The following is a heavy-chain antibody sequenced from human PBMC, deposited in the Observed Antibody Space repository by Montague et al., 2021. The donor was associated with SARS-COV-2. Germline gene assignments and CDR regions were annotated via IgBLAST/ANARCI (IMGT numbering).Heavy chain of an antibody. CDR2: ISYIGIT. CDR3: ANFRRTQLLFGTLYYGMDV. J-gene: IGHJ6*02. CDR1: RRSISSYY. V-gene: IGHV4-59*01. Sequence: SETLSLTCTVARRSISSYYRRRTGEPTSRRLQRFGYISYIGITNYNPSLKSRVTISVDTSKNHFTLRLSSVTAADTAVYYCANFRRTQLLFGTLYYGMDVWGQGTTVTVSS. D-gene: IGHD2-2*01.